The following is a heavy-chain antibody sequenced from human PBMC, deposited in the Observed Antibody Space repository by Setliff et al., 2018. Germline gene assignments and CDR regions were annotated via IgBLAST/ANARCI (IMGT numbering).Heavy chain of an antibody. D-gene: IGHD6-13*01. CDR1: GFTFSSYW. V-gene: IGHV3-74*01. CDR3: ARVLNFSGAAGSSYYYYYYGMDV. J-gene: IGHJ6*02. CDR2: VNSDGSST. Sequence: GSLRLSCAASGFTFSSYWMSWVRQAPGKGLVWVSRVNSDGSSTIYADSVKGRFTISRDNAKNTLYLQMNSLRAEDTAVYYCARVLNFSGAAGSSYYYYYYGMDVWGQGTTVTVSS.